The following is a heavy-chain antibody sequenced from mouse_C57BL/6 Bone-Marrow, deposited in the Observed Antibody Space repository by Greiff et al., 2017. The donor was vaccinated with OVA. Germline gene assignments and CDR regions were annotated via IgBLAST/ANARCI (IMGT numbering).Heavy chain of an antibody. J-gene: IGHJ1*03. D-gene: IGHD1-1*01. Sequence: VQLQQSGPGLVQPSQSLSITCTVSGFSLTSYGVHWVRQPPGKGLEWLGVIWSGGSTDYNAAFISRLSISKDNSKSQVFFKMNSLQADDTAIYYCAKADYGTPYWYFDVWGTGTTVTVSS. CDR2: IWSGGST. CDR3: AKADYGTPYWYFDV. V-gene: IGHV2-4*01. CDR1: GFSLTSYG.